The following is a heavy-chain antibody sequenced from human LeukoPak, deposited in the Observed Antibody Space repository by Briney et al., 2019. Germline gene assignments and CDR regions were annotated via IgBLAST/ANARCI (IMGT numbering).Heavy chain of an antibody. D-gene: IGHD2-2*03. CDR1: GGSISTGHYY. J-gene: IGHJ4*02. Sequence: SETLSLTCTVSGGSISTGHYYWGWIRQPPGKGLEWIGSMHYSGSTYYNPSLKSRVTVSVDTSENQVSLKLRFVTAADTAVYYCARHGYCSSASCYLDYWGQGALVTVSS. V-gene: IGHV4-39*01. CDR2: MHYSGST. CDR3: ARHGYCSSASCYLDY.